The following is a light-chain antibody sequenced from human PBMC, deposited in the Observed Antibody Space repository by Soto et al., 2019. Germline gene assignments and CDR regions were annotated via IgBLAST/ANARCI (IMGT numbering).Light chain of an antibody. Sequence: EIVLTQSPATLSLSPGERATLSCRASQSVSSYLAWYQQKPGQAPRLLIYDASNRATGIPARFSGSGSGTEFTLTISSLQSEDFATYYCQQYYSYPITFGQGTRLENK. CDR1: QSVSSY. CDR2: DAS. CDR3: QQYYSYPIT. V-gene: IGKV3-11*01. J-gene: IGKJ5*01.